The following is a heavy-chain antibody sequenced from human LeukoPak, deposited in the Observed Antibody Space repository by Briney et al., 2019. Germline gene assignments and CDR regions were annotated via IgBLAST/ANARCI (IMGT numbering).Heavy chain of an antibody. CDR3: ARVNSVLERYNWNDGVLS. V-gene: IGHV4-39*07. D-gene: IGHD1-1*01. CDR1: GGSISSNSYY. J-gene: IGHJ3*01. Sequence: PSETLSLTCTVSGGSISSNSYYWGWIRQPPGKGLEWIGSISYSGSTYYNPSLKSRATISRDTSKNQFSLKLNSVTAADTAVYYCARVNSVLERYNWNDGVLSWGQGTMVTVSS. CDR2: ISYSGST.